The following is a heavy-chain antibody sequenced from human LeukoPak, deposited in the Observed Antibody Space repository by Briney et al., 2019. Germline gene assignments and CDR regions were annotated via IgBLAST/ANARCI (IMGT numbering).Heavy chain of an antibody. V-gene: IGHV3-74*01. Sequence: PGGSLRLSCAASGFTFSRYWMHWVRQVPGKGLVWVSRVTPDGSRTRYADSVKGRFTISRDNAKNTVSLQMNSLRAEDTAMYYCAGDRDFEIDYWGQGTPVTVSS. D-gene: IGHD3-3*01. CDR2: VTPDGSRT. CDR1: GFTFSRYW. J-gene: IGHJ4*02. CDR3: AGDRDFEIDY.